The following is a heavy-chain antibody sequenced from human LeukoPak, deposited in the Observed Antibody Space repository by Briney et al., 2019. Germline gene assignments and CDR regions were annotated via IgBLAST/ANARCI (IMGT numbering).Heavy chain of an antibody. CDR2: ITSGSSHI. V-gene: IGHV3-21*01. J-gene: IGHJ4*02. D-gene: IGHD2-15*01. Sequence: GGSLRLSCAASGFTFSSYNMNWVRQTPGQGLEWVSSITSGSSHIYYADSVKGRFTISRDNAKSSLYLQMNSLRAEDTAVYYCAREIGGYFDYWGQGTLVTVSS. CDR1: GFTFSSYN. CDR3: AREIGGYFDY.